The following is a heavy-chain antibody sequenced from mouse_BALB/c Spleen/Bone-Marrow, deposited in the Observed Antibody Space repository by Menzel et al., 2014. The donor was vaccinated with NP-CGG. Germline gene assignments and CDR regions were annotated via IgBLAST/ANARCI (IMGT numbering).Heavy chain of an antibody. CDR3: ARTLGHYAMDY. CDR2: IWGDGST. Sequence: QVQLKESGPGLVAPSQSLFITCTVSGFSLTGYGVNWVRQPPGKGLEWLGMIWGDGSTDYNSALKSRMSISKDNSKSQVFLKMNSLQTDDTSRYYCARTLGHYAMDYWGQGTSVTVSS. CDR1: GFSLTGYG. V-gene: IGHV2-6-7*01. J-gene: IGHJ4*01. D-gene: IGHD4-1*01.